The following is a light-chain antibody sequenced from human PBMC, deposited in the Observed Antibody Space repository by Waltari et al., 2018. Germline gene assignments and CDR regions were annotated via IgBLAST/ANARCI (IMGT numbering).Light chain of an antibody. J-gene: IGKJ2*01. V-gene: IGKV1-5*03. CDR2: STS. CDR3: QQYNTYSTYT. CDR1: QSIRTW. Sequence: DIQMTQSPPILAASVGERVTIPCRASQSIRTWLAWYQQKPGKAPKLLLYSTSNLDTRVPSRFSGSGSGTEFSLTISSLQPDDFATYYCQQYNTYSTYTFGQGTKLEIK.